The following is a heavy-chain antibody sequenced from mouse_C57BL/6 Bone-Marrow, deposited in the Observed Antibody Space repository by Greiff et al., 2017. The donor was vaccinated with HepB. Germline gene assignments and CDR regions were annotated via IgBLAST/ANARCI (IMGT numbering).Heavy chain of an antibody. J-gene: IGHJ2*01. Sequence: QVQLLQSGAELVRPGPSVKMSCKASGYTFTNYWIGWAKQRPGHGLEWIGDIYPGGGYTNYNEKFKGKATLTADKSSSTAYMQFSSLTSEDSAIYYCARRANWDDYFDYWGQGTTLTVSS. CDR3: ARRANWDDYFDY. V-gene: IGHV1-63*01. D-gene: IGHD4-1*02. CDR1: GYTFTNYW. CDR2: IYPGGGYT.